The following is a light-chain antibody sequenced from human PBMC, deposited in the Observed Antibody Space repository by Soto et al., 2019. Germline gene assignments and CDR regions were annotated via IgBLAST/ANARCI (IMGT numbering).Light chain of an antibody. CDR2: GAS. Sequence: EIMMTQSPATLSVSPGERATLSCRASQGVSSNLAWYQQKPGQAPRLLIFGASTRATGIPARFSGSGSGTEFTLTISNLQSEDFAVYYCQQYNNWPLTFGPGTKVDIK. J-gene: IGKJ3*01. CDR3: QQYNNWPLT. V-gene: IGKV3-15*01. CDR1: QGVSSN.